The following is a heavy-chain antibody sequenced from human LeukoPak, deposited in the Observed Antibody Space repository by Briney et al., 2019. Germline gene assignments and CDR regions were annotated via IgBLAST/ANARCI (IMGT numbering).Heavy chain of an antibody. CDR2: FFTHDSDT. V-gene: IGHV5-51*01. Sequence: GESLKISCKGAGDSFLDYSICGVRHMPGGDPELMGRFFTHDSDTKYSPPFESPVTISVDKSISTAYVQWRSLRVSDTPICYCAKFGIRGCSSSTRCYTSFFYYGMDVWGQGTTVTVSS. CDR3: AKFGIRGCSSSTRCYTSFFYYGMDV. J-gene: IGHJ6*02. CDR1: GDSFLDYS. D-gene: IGHD2-2*02.